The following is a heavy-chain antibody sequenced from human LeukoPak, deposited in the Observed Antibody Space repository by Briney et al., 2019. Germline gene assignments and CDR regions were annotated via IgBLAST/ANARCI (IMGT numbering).Heavy chain of an antibody. D-gene: IGHD1-26*01. CDR2: TSTSGGSA. CDR1: GFTLSSYA. V-gene: IGHV3-23*01. J-gene: IGHJ4*02. CDR3: ARYSGSYYYPPAWDL. Sequence: GGSLRLSCAASGFTLSSYAMTWVRQAPGRGLEWVSATSTSGGSAYYADSVKGRFTISRDNSKNTLYLQMDSLRADDTAVYYCARYSGSYYYPPAWDLWGQGTLVTVSS.